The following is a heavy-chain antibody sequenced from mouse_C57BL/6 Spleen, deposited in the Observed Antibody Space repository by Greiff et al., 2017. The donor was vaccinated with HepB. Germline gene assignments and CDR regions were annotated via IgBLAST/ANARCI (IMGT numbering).Heavy chain of an antibody. CDR1: GYAFSSYW. Sequence: VMLVESGAELVKPGASVKISCKASGYAFSSYWMNWVKQRPGKGLEWIGQIYPGDGDTNYNGKFKGKATLTADKSSSTAYMQLSSLTSEDSAVYFCARSGGLRYFDYWGQGTTLTVSS. V-gene: IGHV1-80*01. D-gene: IGHD2-4*01. CDR3: ARSGGLRYFDY. CDR2: IYPGDGDT. J-gene: IGHJ2*01.